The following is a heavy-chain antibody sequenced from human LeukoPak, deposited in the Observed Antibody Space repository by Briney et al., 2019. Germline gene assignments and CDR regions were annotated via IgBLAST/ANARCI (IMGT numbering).Heavy chain of an antibody. J-gene: IGHJ4*02. D-gene: IGHD5-24*01. V-gene: IGHV4-39*01. CDR3: ARLGFRDGYYFDY. CDR2: IYYSGST. Sequence: SETLSLTCTVSGGSVSSSSYYWGWIRQPPGKGLEWIGSIYYSGSTSYNPSLKSRVTISVDTSRNQFSLKMNSVTAADTAVYYCARLGFRDGYYFDYWGQGTLVTVSS. CDR1: GGSVSSSSYY.